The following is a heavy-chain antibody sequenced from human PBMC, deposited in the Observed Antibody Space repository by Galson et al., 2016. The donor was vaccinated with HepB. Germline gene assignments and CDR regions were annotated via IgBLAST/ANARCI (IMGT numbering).Heavy chain of an antibody. Sequence: SETLSLTCTVSGVSTSSDYWSWIRQPPGKALEWIGYSHHSGRTNYKPSFKSQVTMSVDTSKNQTSLQLSSVTPYDTAAYDCAREKRGGLSYWMDTWGQGTLVIVSS. CDR3: AREKRGGLSYWMDT. CDR2: SHHSGRT. V-gene: IGHV4-59*01. CDR1: GVSTSSDY. J-gene: IGHJ5*02. D-gene: IGHD6-6*01.